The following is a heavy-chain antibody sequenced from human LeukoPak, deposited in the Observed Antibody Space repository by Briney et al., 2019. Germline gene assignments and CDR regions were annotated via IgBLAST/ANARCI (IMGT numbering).Heavy chain of an antibody. CDR2: INSDGSST. CDR1: GFTISGHW. Sequence: GGSLRLSCAASGFTISGHWMAWVRQAPGKGLVWVSRINSDGSSTSYADSVKGRFTISRDNAKNTLYLQMNSLRAEDTAVYYCARAPVLRFLEGYYYMDVWGKGTTVTVSS. D-gene: IGHD3-3*01. CDR3: ARAPVLRFLEGYYYMDV. J-gene: IGHJ6*03. V-gene: IGHV3-74*01.